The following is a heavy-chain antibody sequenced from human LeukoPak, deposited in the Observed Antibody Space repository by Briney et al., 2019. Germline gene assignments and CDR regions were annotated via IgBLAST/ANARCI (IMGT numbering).Heavy chain of an antibody. CDR3: AKHIYGVVSIQQ. V-gene: IGHV3-15*01. D-gene: IGHD3-3*01. Sequence: GGSLRLSCAASGFTFRDAWMTWVRQAPGKGLEWAGRIRSKTDGGTTDYAVSVQGRFTISRDDSKNTLYLQMSSLKTEDTAVYYCAKHIYGVVSIQQWGQGTLVTVSS. J-gene: IGHJ1*01. CDR1: GFTFRDAW. CDR2: IRSKTDGGTT.